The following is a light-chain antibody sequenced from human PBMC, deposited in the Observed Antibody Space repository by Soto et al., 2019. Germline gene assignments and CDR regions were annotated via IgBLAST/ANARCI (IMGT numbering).Light chain of an antibody. CDR1: QSVSSN. CDR2: GAS. V-gene: IGKV3-15*01. J-gene: IGKJ1*01. Sequence: EIVMTQSTATLSGSPGERATLSCRASQSVSSNLAWYQQKPGQAPRLLIYGASTRATGIPVRFSGSGSGTEFTRTISSLQSEDFAVYYCQQYNNWPPMAFGQGTKVEIK. CDR3: QQYNNWPPMA.